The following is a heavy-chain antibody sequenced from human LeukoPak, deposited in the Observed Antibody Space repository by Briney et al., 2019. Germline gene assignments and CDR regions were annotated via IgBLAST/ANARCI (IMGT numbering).Heavy chain of an antibody. D-gene: IGHD1-1*01. CDR2: ISGSGGNT. V-gene: IGHV3-23*01. CDR3: AKDTPTTSGYFDY. J-gene: IGHJ4*02. Sequence: GGSLRLSCAASGFTFSSYAMSWVRQAPGKGLEWVSGISGSGGNTYYADSVKGRFTISRDNSKNMLYLQMNGLRADDTAVYYCAKDTPTTSGYFDYWGQGTLVTVSS. CDR1: GFTFSSYA.